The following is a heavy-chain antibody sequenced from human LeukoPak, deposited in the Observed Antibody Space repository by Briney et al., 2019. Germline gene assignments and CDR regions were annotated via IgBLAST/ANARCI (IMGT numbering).Heavy chain of an antibody. CDR2: IYSNGST. CDR3: ARTPRGEQLVAFDY. CDR1: GGSINTYY. V-gene: IGHV4-59*01. D-gene: IGHD6-6*01. Sequence: SETLSLTCTVSGGSINTYYWSWIRQPPGRGLEWIGYIYSNGSTNYNPSLKSRVTISLDTSKTQFSLKLSSVTAADTAVYYCARTPRGEQLVAFDYWGQGTLVTVSS. J-gene: IGHJ4*02.